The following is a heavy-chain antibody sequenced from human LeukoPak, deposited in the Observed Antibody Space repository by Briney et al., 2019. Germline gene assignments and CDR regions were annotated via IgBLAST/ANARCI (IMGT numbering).Heavy chain of an antibody. CDR1: GYIFTNHY. J-gene: IGHJ5*02. Sequence: ASVKVSCKSSGYIFTNHYMHWVRQAPGQGLEWMGLINPSGISTLYAEKFRGRIIMTRDRSTATDYMELSSLRSEDTAVYYCARDNSIADRGWWFDPWGQGTLVTVSS. D-gene: IGHD4-23*01. V-gene: IGHV1-46*01. CDR3: ARDNSIADRGWWFDP. CDR2: INPSGIST.